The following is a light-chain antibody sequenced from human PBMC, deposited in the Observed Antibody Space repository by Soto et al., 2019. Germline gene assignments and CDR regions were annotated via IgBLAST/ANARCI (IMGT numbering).Light chain of an antibody. CDR3: QQYNTYPWT. Sequence: DMQMTESASSLSASVGDRVTITWRASQGIRNDLGWYQQKPGKAPKRLIYAASSLQSGVPSRFSGIRSGTEFTLTISCLQPDDFATSYCQQYNTYPWTFGQGTKV. CDR1: QGIRND. V-gene: IGKV1-17*01. J-gene: IGKJ1*01. CDR2: AAS.